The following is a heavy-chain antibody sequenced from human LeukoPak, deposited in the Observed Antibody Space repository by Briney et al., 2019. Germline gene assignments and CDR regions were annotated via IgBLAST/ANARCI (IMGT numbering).Heavy chain of an antibody. CDR3: AKGRWDIPSSIDY. Sequence: PGGSLRLPCAASGFTFNSYAMNWVRQAPGKGPEWVSVISGDGGRTYYADSVKGRFTISRDNSKSTLYLEMNSLRTEDTAVYYCAKGRWDIPSSIDYWGQGTRVTVSS. CDR1: GFTFNSYA. CDR2: ISGDGGRT. J-gene: IGHJ4*02. V-gene: IGHV3-23*01. D-gene: IGHD5-12*01.